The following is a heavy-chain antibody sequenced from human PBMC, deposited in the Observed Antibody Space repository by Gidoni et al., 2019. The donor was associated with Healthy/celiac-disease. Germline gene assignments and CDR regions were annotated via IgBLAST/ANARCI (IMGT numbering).Heavy chain of an antibody. CDR3: ARGVGDYGDLYFDY. CDR2: ISSSSSTI. CDR1: GFTFSSYS. Sequence: EVQLVESGGGLVQPGGSLRLSCAASGFTFSSYSMNWVRQAPGKGLEWVSYISSSSSTIYYADSVKGRFTISRDNAKNSLYLQMNSLRAEDTAVYYCARGVGDYGDLYFDYWGQGTLVTVSS. D-gene: IGHD4-17*01. V-gene: IGHV3-48*01. J-gene: IGHJ4*02.